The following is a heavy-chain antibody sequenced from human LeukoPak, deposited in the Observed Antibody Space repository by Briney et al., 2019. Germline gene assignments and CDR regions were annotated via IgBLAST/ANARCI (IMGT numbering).Heavy chain of an antibody. D-gene: IGHD1-26*01. J-gene: IGHJ4*02. CDR3: ARKTGSYYYFDS. CDR2: INSDGSST. V-gene: IGHV3-74*01. CDR1: GFTFSSYW. Sequence: GGSLRLSCAASGFTFSSYWMHWVRQAPGKGLLWVSRINSDGSSTSYADSVKGRFTISRDNAKNTLYLQMNSLRAEDTAVYYCARKTGSYYYFDSWGQGTLVTVSS.